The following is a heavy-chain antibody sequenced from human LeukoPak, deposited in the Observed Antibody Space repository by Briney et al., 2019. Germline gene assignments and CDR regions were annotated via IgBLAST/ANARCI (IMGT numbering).Heavy chain of an antibody. CDR2: ISAYNGNT. Sequence: ASVKVSCKASGYAFTSYGISWVRQAPGQGLEWMGWISAYNGNTNYAQKLQGRVTMTTDTSTSTAYMELRSLRSDDTAVYYCARVKSIAVAGAFDYWGQGTLVTVSS. V-gene: IGHV1-18*01. J-gene: IGHJ4*02. D-gene: IGHD6-19*01. CDR1: GYAFTSYG. CDR3: ARVKSIAVAGAFDY.